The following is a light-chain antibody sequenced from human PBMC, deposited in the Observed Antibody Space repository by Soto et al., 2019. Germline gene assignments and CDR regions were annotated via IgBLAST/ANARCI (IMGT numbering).Light chain of an antibody. V-gene: IGLV2-14*01. CDR3: AAWDDSVIGFWV. Sequence: QSALTQPASVSGSPGQSITISCTGTSSDIGTYIYVSWYLQHPGKAPKLLIYEVGNRPSGVSNRFSGSKSGTTASLTISGLQAEDEADYYCAAWDDSVIGFWVFGGGTQLTVL. J-gene: IGLJ3*02. CDR2: EVG. CDR1: SSDIGTYIY.